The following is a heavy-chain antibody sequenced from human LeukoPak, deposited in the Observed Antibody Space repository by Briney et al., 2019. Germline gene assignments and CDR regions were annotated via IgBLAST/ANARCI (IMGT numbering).Heavy chain of an antibody. J-gene: IGHJ6*03. V-gene: IGHV1-69*13. CDR1: GGTFSSYA. CDR3: ARTAVRGELYYSYSYMDV. CDR2: IIPIFGAA. Sequence: SVKVSCKASGGTFSSYAFSWVRQAPGQRLEWMGGIIPIFGAAIYAQKFQGRVTITADESTSTAYMELSSLRSEDTAVYYCARTAVRGELYYSYSYMDVWGKGTTVTVSS. D-gene: IGHD3-16*01.